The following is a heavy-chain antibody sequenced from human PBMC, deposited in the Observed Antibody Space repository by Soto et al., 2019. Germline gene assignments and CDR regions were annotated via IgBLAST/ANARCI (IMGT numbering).Heavy chain of an antibody. Sequence: QVQLVQSGAEVKKPGSSVKVSCKASGGTFSSYAISWVRQAPGQGLEWMGGIIPIFGTANYAQKFQGRVTITADESTSTAYMELSSLRSEDTAVYCCASPFSILVGASGGAFDYWGQGTLVTVSS. CDR3: ASPFSILVGASGGAFDY. CDR2: IIPIFGTA. CDR1: GGTFSSYA. V-gene: IGHV1-69*01. D-gene: IGHD1-26*01. J-gene: IGHJ4*02.